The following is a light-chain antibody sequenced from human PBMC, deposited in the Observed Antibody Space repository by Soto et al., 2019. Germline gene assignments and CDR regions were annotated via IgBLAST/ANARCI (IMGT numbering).Light chain of an antibody. CDR3: LLYDGGARV. CDR2: STS. CDR1: TGAVTSGYY. Sequence: QAVVTQEPSLTVSPGGTVTLTCASSTGAVTSGYYPNWFQQKPGQAPRALIYSTSNKHPWTAARFSGSLLGGKAALTLSGVQPEDEAEYYCLLYDGGARVFGGGTKVTVL. J-gene: IGLJ2*01. V-gene: IGLV7-43*01.